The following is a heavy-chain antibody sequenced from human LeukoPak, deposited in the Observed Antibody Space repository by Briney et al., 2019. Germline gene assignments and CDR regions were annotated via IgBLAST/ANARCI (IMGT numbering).Heavy chain of an antibody. J-gene: IGHJ6*03. CDR2: IYTSGST. Sequence: SETLSLTCTVSGGSMSSYYWSWIRQPAGKGLEWIGRIYTSGSTNYITPLKSRLTVSIDTSKNQFSLELKSVTAADTAVYYCARGGHHDPPYLYYHQFMDVWGKGTTVTVSS. D-gene: IGHD2-8*01. V-gene: IGHV4-4*07. CDR3: ARGGHHDPPYLYYHQFMDV. CDR1: GGSMSSYY.